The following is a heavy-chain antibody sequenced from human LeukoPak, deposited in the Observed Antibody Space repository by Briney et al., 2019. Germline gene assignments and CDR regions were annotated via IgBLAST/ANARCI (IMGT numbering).Heavy chain of an antibody. Sequence: GASVKVSCKASGYTFTGYYMHWVRQAPGQGLEWMGWINTNTGIPTYAQGFTGRFVFSMDTSVSTAYLQISSLKAEDTAVYYCARMKCSGGSCYSNYWGQGTLVTVSS. CDR2: INTNTGIP. D-gene: IGHD2-15*01. CDR1: GYTFTGYY. V-gene: IGHV7-4-1*02. J-gene: IGHJ4*02. CDR3: ARMKCSGGSCYSNY.